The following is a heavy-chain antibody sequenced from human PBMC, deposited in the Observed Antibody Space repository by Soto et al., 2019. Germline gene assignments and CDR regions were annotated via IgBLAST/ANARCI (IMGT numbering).Heavy chain of an antibody. CDR3: AREREGNYDLGIADGMDV. CDR2: IYHSGST. J-gene: IGHJ6*02. Sequence: PSETLSLTCTVSGGSISSSNWWSWVRQPPGKGLEWIGEIYHSGSTNYNPSLKSRVTISVDKSKNQFSLKLSSVTAADTAVYYCAREREGNYDLGIADGMDVWGQGTTVT. V-gene: IGHV4-4*02. D-gene: IGHD3-3*01. CDR1: GGSISSSNW.